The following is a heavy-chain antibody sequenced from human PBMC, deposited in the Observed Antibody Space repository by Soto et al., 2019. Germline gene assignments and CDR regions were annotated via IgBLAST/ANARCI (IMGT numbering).Heavy chain of an antibody. J-gene: IGHJ4*02. CDR2: IKSKTDGGTA. Sequence: GGSLRLSCVASGFTLSTPWMTWVRQAAGKGLEWVGRIKSKTDGGTADYAAPVKGRATISRDDPKNTVYLQMNSLKTEDTAVYYCTTGIYYDILTGYHNVAYWGQGALVTVSS. D-gene: IGHD3-9*01. CDR1: GFTLSTPW. V-gene: IGHV3-15*01. CDR3: TTGIYYDILTGYHNVAY.